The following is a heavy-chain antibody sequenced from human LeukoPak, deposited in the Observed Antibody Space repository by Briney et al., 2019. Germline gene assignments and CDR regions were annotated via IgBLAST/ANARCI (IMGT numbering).Heavy chain of an antibody. CDR2: IYYSGST. J-gene: IGHJ4*02. V-gene: IGHV4-39*07. D-gene: IGHD2-15*01. CDR3: AREAVVAALSFDY. CDR1: GGSISSSSYY. Sequence: SETLSLTCTVSGGSISSSSYYWGWIRQPPGKGLEWIGSIYYSGSTNYNPSLKSRVTISLDTSKNQFSLNMASVTAADTAVYYCAREAVVAALSFDYWGQGTLVTVSS.